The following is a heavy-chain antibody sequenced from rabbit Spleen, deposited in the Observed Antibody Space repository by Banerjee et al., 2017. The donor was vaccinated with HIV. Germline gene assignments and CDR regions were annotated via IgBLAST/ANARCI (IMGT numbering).Heavy chain of an antibody. V-gene: IGHV1S40*01. CDR1: GFSFSSSYY. CDR2: IAGGSSDFT. D-gene: IGHD8-1*01. Sequence: QSLEESGGDLVKPEGSLTLTCKASGFSFSSSYYMCWVRQAPGKGLEWISCIAGGSSDFTYSATWAKGRFTCSKTSSTTVTLQMTSLTVADTATYFCARDTGSSFSSYGMDLWGQGTLVTVS. J-gene: IGHJ6*01. CDR3: ARDTGSSFSSYGMDL.